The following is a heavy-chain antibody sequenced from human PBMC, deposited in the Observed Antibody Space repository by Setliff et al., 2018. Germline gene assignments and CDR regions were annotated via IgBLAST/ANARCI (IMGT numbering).Heavy chain of an antibody. CDR2: INHSGTT. Sequence: SETLSLTSAVYGGSFSSFYCSWNRQPPGKGLEWIGEINHSGTTTYNPSLKSRVTISVDTSRKQFSLRLTSVTAADTAVYYCAKFGPLDLTGDWAFDNWGQGTLVTVSS. V-gene: IGHV4-34*01. CDR1: GGSFSSFY. CDR3: AKFGPLDLTGDWAFDN. J-gene: IGHJ4*02. D-gene: IGHD7-27*01.